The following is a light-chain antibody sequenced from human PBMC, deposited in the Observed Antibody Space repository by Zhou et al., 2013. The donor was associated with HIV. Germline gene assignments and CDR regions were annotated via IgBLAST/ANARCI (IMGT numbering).Light chain of an antibody. CDR3: QQYKNWNT. CDR2: DAS. J-gene: IGKJ2*01. CDR1: QDVSSN. Sequence: ETLMTQSPATLSVSPGERVILSCRASQDVSSNVAWYQRIPGQAPRLLIYDASTRGTGVPSRFSGSGSGTDFTLTITNVQSEDFALYYCQQYKNWNTFGLGTKLEIK. V-gene: IGKV3-15*01.